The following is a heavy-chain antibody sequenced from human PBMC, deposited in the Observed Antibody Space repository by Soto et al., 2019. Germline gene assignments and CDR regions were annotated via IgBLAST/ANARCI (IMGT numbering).Heavy chain of an antibody. CDR2: IHSSGST. D-gene: IGHD3-22*01. CDR3: ARGGDSSAAVSFALDF. CDR1: GDSISSSGYY. Sequence: QVQLQESGPGLVKPSQTLSLTCTVSGDSISSSGYYLNWIRHHPGKGLEWIGYIHSSGSTYYNPSLKGRVTISVDTSKNQFSLKLTSVNAADTGVYYCARGGDSSAAVSFALDFWGQGTPVTVSS. V-gene: IGHV4-31*03. J-gene: IGHJ3*01.